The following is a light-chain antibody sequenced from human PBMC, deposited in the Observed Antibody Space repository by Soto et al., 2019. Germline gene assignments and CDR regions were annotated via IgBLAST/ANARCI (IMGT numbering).Light chain of an antibody. Sequence: DTRSLSPRDQATLSDRASQSVSSNVAWYQQRPGQAPRLLIYRASTRATGIPARFSGSGSGTDFTLTISRLEPEDFAVYYCQQYGSSWWTFGQRTKVDI. J-gene: IGKJ1*01. CDR3: QQYGSSWWT. CDR1: QSVSSN. V-gene: IGKV3-20*01. CDR2: RAS.